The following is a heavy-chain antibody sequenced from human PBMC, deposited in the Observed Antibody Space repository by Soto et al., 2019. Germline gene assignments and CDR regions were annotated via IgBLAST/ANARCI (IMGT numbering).Heavy chain of an antibody. CDR2: INPNSGGT. V-gene: IGHV1-2*04. D-gene: IGHD3-3*01. CDR1: GYTFTGYY. J-gene: IGHJ6*02. Sequence: ASVKVSCKASGYTFTGYYMHWVRQAPGQGLEWMGWINPNSGGTNYAQKFQGWVTMTRDTSISTAYMELSRLRSDDTAVYYCARRGALGITIFGVNYYYGMDVWGQGTTVTVSS. CDR3: ARRGALGITIFGVNYYYGMDV.